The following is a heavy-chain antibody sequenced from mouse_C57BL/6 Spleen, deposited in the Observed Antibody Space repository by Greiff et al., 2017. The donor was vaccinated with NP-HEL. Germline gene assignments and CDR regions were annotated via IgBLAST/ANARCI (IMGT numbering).Heavy chain of an antibody. Sequence: VQLKESGPELVKPGASVKMSCKASGYTFTDYNMHWVKQSHGKSLEWIGYINPNNGGTSYNQKFKGKATLTVNKSSSTAYMELRSLTSEDSAVYYCARYYYYGSSYPWYFDVWGTGTTVTVSS. V-gene: IGHV1-22*01. CDR2: INPNNGGT. CDR3: ARYYYYGSSYPWYFDV. D-gene: IGHD1-1*01. CDR1: GYTFTDYN. J-gene: IGHJ1*03.